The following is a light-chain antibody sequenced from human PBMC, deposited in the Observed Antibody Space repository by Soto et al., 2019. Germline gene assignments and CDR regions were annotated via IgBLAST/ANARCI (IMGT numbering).Light chain of an antibody. V-gene: IGKV3-15*01. J-gene: IGKJ4*01. CDR3: QQYKNWPLT. CDR2: GAS. CDR1: QSVSSN. Sequence: EIVMTQSPATLSVSPGEGATLSCRASQSVSSNLAWYQQKPGQAPRLLIYGASTRASAISARFSGSGSGTEFTLTISSLQSEDFAVYYCQQYKNWPLTFGGGTKVDIK.